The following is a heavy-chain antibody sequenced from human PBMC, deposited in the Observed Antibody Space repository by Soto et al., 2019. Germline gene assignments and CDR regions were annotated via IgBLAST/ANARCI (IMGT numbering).Heavy chain of an antibody. Sequence: SETLSLTCIVSGESISSSSYYWGWIRQPPGKGLEWIGSIYYSGRTYYNPSFKSRVTISIDTSKNQFSLKLSSVTATDTAVYYCARQRTTVVTQAYFDHWRQGALVTVSS. J-gene: IGHJ4*02. CDR3: ARQRTTVVTQAYFDH. D-gene: IGHD2-21*02. CDR1: GESISSSSYY. V-gene: IGHV4-39*01. CDR2: IYYSGRT.